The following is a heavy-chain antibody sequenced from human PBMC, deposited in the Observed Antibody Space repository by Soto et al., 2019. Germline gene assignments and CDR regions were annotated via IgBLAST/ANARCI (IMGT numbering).Heavy chain of an antibody. D-gene: IGHD5-12*01. V-gene: IGHV1-69-2*01. Sequence: EVQLVQSGAEVKKPGATVKISCKVSGYTFTDYYMHWVQQAPGKGLEWMGLVDPEDGETIYAEKFQGRVTITADTSTDTAYMELSSLRSEDTAVYYCATAHSAYSGYDFLYENYYYYGMDVWGQGTTVTVSS. CDR1: GYTFTDYY. CDR2: VDPEDGET. J-gene: IGHJ6*02. CDR3: ATAHSAYSGYDFLYENYYYYGMDV.